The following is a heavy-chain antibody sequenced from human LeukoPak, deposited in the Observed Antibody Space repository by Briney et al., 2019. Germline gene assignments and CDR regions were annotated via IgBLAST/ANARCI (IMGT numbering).Heavy chain of an antibody. V-gene: IGHV1-2*02. D-gene: IGHD3-22*01. CDR1: GYTFTGYY. J-gene: IGHJ1*01. CDR2: INPSSGGT. Sequence: ASVKVSCKASGYTFTGYYMHWVRQAPGQGLEWMGWINPSSGGTNYAQKFQGRVTMTRDTSISTAYMELSRLRSDDTAVYYCARVSYDSSGYYYVGYFQHWGQGTLVTVSS. CDR3: ARVSYDSSGYYYVGYFQH.